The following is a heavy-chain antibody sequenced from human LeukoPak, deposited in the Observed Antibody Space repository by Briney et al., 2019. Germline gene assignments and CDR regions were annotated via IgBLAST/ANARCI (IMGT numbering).Heavy chain of an antibody. CDR3: AKERGGIAAAGTAPLDY. J-gene: IGHJ4*02. Sequence: GGSLRLSCAASGFTFSSYAMSWVRQAPGKGREWVSAISGSGRSTYYADSVKGRFTISRDNSKNTLYLQMNSLRAEDTAVYYCAKERGGIAAAGTAPLDYWGQGTLVTVSS. V-gene: IGHV3-23*01. CDR1: GFTFSSYA. D-gene: IGHD6-13*01. CDR2: ISGSGRST.